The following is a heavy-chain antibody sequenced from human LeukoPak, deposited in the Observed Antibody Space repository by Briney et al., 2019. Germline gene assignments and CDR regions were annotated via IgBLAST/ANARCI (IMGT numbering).Heavy chain of an antibody. V-gene: IGHV1-8*02. D-gene: IGHD2-2*02. CDR2: MNPNSGNT. Sequence: ASVKVSCEASGYTFTGYYMHWVRQATGQGLEWMGWMNPNSGNTGYAQKFQGRVTMTRNTSISTAYMELSSLRSEDTAVYYCARGRPIANCSSTSCYTGRWFDPWGQGTLVTVSS. CDR1: GYTFTGYY. CDR3: ARGRPIANCSSTSCYTGRWFDP. J-gene: IGHJ5*02.